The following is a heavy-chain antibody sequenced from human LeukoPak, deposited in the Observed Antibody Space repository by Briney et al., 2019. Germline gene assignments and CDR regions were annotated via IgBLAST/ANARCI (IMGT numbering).Heavy chain of an antibody. J-gene: IGHJ4*02. CDR1: GGSISSSAYY. CDR3: ARLISSTGNCDY. Sequence: SETLSLTCTVSGGSISSSAYYWGWIRQPPGKGLEWIGSIYYSGTTYYNPSLKSRVTISVDTSKNHFSLKLSSVTAADTAVYYRARLISSTGNCDYWGQGTLVTVSS. D-gene: IGHD1-14*01. V-gene: IGHV4-39*02. CDR2: IYYSGTT.